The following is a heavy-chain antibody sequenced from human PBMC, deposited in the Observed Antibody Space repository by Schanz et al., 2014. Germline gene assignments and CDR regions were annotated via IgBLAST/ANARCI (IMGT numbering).Heavy chain of an antibody. V-gene: IGHV3-30*04. Sequence: QVQLVESGGGVVQPGRSLRLSCAASGFTFSSYAVHWVRQAPDKGLVWVAVTSSDGSLKYYADSVKGRFTISRDNSRDRVYLQMNSRRGKDTAVYYCARGGRGGYPGRAFDIWGQGPMVTASS. CDR3: ARGGRGGYPGRAFDI. CDR1: GFTFSSYA. CDR2: TSSDGSLK. J-gene: IGHJ3*02. D-gene: IGHD5-12*01.